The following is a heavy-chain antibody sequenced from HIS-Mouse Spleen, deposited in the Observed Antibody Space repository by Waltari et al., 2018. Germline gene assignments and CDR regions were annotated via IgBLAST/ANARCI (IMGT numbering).Heavy chain of an antibody. J-gene: IGHJ2*01. V-gene: IGHV4-39*07. CDR2: IYYSGST. D-gene: IGHD6-13*01. CDR3: AREIPYSSSWYDWYFDL. Sequence: QLQLQESGPGLVKPSENLSLTCTVLGGSISSSSYYWGWICQPPGKGLEWIGSIYYSGSTYFIPALKSRVTISVDTSKNQFSLKLSSVTAADTAVYYCAREIPYSSSWYDWYFDLWGRGTLVTVSS. CDR1: GGSISSSSYY.